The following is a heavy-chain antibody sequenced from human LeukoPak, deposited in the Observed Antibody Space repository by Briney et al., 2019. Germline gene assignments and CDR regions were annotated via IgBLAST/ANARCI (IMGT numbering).Heavy chain of an antibody. CDR1: GYTFTGHY. CDR2: INPNSGGT. V-gene: IGHV1-2*02. D-gene: IGHD3-22*01. J-gene: IGHJ4*02. Sequence: GASVKVSCKASGYTFTGHYMHWVRQAPGQGLEWMGWINPNSGGTNYAQKFQGRVTMTRDTSISTAYMELSRLRSDDTAVYYCASSLWRSGYYQRPFDYWGQGTLVTVSS. CDR3: ASSLWRSGYYQRPFDY.